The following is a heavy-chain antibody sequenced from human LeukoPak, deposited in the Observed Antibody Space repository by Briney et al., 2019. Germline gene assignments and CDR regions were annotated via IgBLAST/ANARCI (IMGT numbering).Heavy chain of an antibody. CDR2: ISAYNGNT. Sequence: ASVKVSCKASGYTFTSYGISWVRQAPGQGLEWMGWISAYNGNTNYAQKLQGRVTMTTDTSTSTAYMELRSLRSDDTAVYYRARTPGYSSSPMRYYYYMDVWGKGTTVTVSS. CDR3: ARTPGYSSSPMRYYYYMDV. V-gene: IGHV1-18*01. J-gene: IGHJ6*03. CDR1: GYTFTSYG. D-gene: IGHD6-6*01.